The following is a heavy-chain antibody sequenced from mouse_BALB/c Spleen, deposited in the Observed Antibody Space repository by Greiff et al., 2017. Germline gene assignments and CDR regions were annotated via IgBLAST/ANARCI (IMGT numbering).Heavy chain of an antibody. CDR1: GFSLTSYD. V-gene: IGHV2-9-2*01. Sequence: VQLQQSGPGLVAPSQSLSITCTVSGFSLTSYDISWIRQPPGKGLEWLGVIWTGGGTNYNSAFMSRLSISKDNSKSQVFLKMNSLQTDDTAIYYCVRGEYDFAYWGQGTLVTVSA. CDR2: IWTGGGT. J-gene: IGHJ3*01. D-gene: IGHD2-14*01. CDR3: VRGEYDFAY.